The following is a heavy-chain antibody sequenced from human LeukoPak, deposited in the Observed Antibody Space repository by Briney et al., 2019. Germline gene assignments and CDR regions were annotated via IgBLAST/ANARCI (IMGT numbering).Heavy chain of an antibody. CDR3: ARDGPDNYYDSSGAFDY. CDR2: IYYSGST. D-gene: IGHD3-22*01. Sequence: PSETLSLTCTVSGGSISSYYWSWIRQPPGKGLEWIGYIYYSGSTNYNPSLKSRVTISVDTSKNQFSLKLSSVTAADTAVYYCARDGPDNYYDSSGAFDYWGQGTLVTVSS. J-gene: IGHJ4*02. CDR1: GGSISSYY. V-gene: IGHV4-59*01.